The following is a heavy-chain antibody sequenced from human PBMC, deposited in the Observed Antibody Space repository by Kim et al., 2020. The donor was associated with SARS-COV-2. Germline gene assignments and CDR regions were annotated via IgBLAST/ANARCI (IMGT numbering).Heavy chain of an antibody. CDR1: GFAFGTHS. D-gene: IGHD2-2*01. CDR2: IGGSTNYI. Sequence: GGSLRLSCVASGFAFGTHSMNWVRQAPGKGLEWVSSIGGSTNYIYYADSVKGRFTISRDNAKNSLYLQMSSLRAEDTAVYYCARGGYCSSTSCYFYYNGLDVWGQGTTVTVSS. J-gene: IGHJ6*02. CDR3: ARGGYCSSTSCYFYYNGLDV. V-gene: IGHV3-21*01.